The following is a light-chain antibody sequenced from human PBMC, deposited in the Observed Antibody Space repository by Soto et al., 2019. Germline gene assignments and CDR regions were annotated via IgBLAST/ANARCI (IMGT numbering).Light chain of an antibody. Sequence: DIQMTQSPSTLSASVGDRVTITCRASQSISRSLAWYQHQPGKAPKLLIYDASSLESGVPSRFSGSGSGTDFTLTISSLQPEDVATYYCQKYNSAPWTFGQGTKVDIK. CDR2: DAS. V-gene: IGKV1-5*01. J-gene: IGKJ1*01. CDR1: QSISRS. CDR3: QKYNSAPWT.